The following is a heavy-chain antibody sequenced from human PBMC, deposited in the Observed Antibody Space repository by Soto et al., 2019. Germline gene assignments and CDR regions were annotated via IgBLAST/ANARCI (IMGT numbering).Heavy chain of an antibody. V-gene: IGHV3-30*18. CDR3: AKGGSGSYYGAFDI. D-gene: IGHD1-26*01. CDR2: ISYDGSNK. CDR1: GFTFSSYG. Sequence: GGSLRLSCAASGFTFSSYGMHWVRQAPGKGLEWVAVISYDGSNKYYADSVKGRFTISRDNSKNTLYLQMNSLRAEDTAVYYCAKGGSGSYYGAFDIWGQGTMVTVSS. J-gene: IGHJ3*02.